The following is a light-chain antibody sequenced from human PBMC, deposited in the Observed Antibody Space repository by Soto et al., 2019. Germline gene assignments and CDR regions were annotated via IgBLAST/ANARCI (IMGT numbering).Light chain of an antibody. CDR1: NIGSKS. J-gene: IGLJ1*01. CDR2: YDS. V-gene: IGLV3-21*04. Sequence: SYELPQPPSVSVAPGKTARITCGGNNIGSKSVHWYQQKPGQAPVLVIYYDSDRPSGIPERFSGSNSGNTATLTISRVEAGDEADYYCQVWDSSSDHYVFGTGTQLTVL. CDR3: QVWDSSSDHYV.